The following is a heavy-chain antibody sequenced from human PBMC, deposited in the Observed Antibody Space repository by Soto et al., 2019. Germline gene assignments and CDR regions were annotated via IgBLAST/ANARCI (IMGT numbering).Heavy chain of an antibody. Sequence: QVQLQESGPGLVRPSGTLSLTCAVSRGSISGGYWWSWVRQPPGKGLEWIGEIFHGGSTNYNPSLKSRVTLSVDKSKNQFSLTLSSVTAADTAVYYCARKIGAFDIWGQGTMVTVSS. J-gene: IGHJ3*02. D-gene: IGHD3-22*01. CDR1: RGSISGGYW. CDR2: IFHGGST. CDR3: ARKIGAFDI. V-gene: IGHV4-4*02.